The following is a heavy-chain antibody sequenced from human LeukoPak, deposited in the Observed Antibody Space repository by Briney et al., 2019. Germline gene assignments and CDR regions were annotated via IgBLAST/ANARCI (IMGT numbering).Heavy chain of an antibody. J-gene: IGHJ4*02. V-gene: IGHV1-24*01. Sequence: GASVKVSCKVSGYSLTDLSMHWVRQAPGKGLEWMGGFDPVDGETIYAQKLQGRVTMTEDTSTDTAYMTLTSLRSEDTAVYYCAREVSSSYHDWGQGTRVTVS. CDR1: GYSLTDLS. CDR2: FDPVDGET. D-gene: IGHD6-13*01. CDR3: AREVSSSYHD.